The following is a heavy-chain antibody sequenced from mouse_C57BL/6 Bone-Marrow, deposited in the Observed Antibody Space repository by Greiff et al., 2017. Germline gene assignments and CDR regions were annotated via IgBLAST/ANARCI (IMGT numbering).Heavy chain of an antibody. Sequence: VQLQQSGPELARPWASVKISCQASYTFSSRVHFAFRDPNYWMQWVKHRPGQGLDWIGAIYPGNGDTGYNQKFKAKATLTADKSSSTAYMQLSSLTSEDSAVYYCARSSYVWYLDVWGTGTTVTVSS. V-gene: IGHV1-87*01. CDR1: YTFSSRVH. D-gene: IGHD1-1*01. CDR2: GQGLDWIG. J-gene: IGHJ1*03. CDR3: SEDSAVYYCARSSYVWYLDV.